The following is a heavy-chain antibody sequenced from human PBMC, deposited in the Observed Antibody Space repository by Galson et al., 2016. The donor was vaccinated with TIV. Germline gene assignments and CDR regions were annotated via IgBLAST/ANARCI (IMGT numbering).Heavy chain of an antibody. CDR1: GYTFTSYT. J-gene: IGHJ4*02. CDR2: INVYNGNT. V-gene: IGHV1-3*01. Sequence: SVKVSCKAYGYTFTSYTMHWVRQAPGQRLEWMGWINVYNGNTRYSQKFRDRVTITRDTSATTAYMETYMELSSLQSEDTAVYYCMRARVKHFDFWGQGTLVTVSS. CDR3: MRARVKHFDF.